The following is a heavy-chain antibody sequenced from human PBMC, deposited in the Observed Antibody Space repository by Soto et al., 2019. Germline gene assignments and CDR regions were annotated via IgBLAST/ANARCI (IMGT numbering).Heavy chain of an antibody. D-gene: IGHD3-16*01. V-gene: IGHV4-59*08. Sequence: PSETLSLTCTVSGGSISSYYWSWIRQPPGKGLEWIGYIYYSGSTNYNPSLKSRVTISVDTSKNQFSLKLSSVTAADTAVYYCARLAFLDPYLDYWGQGTLVTVSS. J-gene: IGHJ4*02. CDR2: IYYSGST. CDR1: GGSISSYY. CDR3: ARLAFLDPYLDY.